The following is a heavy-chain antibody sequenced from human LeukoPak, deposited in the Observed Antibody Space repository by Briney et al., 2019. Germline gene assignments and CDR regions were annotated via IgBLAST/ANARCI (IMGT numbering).Heavy chain of an antibody. CDR3: ARGGQQLVLEGFDY. D-gene: IGHD6-13*01. CDR1: GYTFISYY. J-gene: IGHJ4*02. CDR2: INPSGGST. Sequence: ASVKVSCKASGYTFISYYMHWVRQAPGQGLEWMGIINPSGGSTSYAQKFQGRVTMTRDMSTSTVYMELRRLRYDDTAVYYCARGGQQLVLEGFDYWGQGTLVTVSS. V-gene: IGHV1-46*01.